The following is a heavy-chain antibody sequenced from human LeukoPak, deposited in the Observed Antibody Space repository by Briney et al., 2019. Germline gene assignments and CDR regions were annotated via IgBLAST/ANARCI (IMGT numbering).Heavy chain of an antibody. V-gene: IGHV3-30*02. CDR3: TSSSHDY. CDR1: GFSFSNYG. CDR2: IRYDGSNK. J-gene: IGHJ4*02. Sequence: PGGSLRLSCAASGFSFSNYGMHWVRQAPGKGLKWVAFIRYDGSNKYYADSAKGRFTISRDNSKNTLYLQMNSLRVEDTAVYYCTSSSHDYWGQGTLVTVSS. D-gene: IGHD6-6*01.